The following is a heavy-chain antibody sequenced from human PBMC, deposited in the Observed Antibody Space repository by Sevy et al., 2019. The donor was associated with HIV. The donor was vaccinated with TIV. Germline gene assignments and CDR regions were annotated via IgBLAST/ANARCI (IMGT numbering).Heavy chain of an antibody. CDR3: ARGEQWLVEGGWFDP. CDR1: GGSISSYY. D-gene: IGHD6-19*01. CDR2: IYYSGST. V-gene: IGHV4-59*01. J-gene: IGHJ5*02. Sequence: SETLSLTCTVSGGSISSYYWSWIRQPPGKGLEWIGYIYYSGSTNYNPSLKSRVTISVGTSKNQFSLKLSSVTAADTAVYYCARGEQWLVEGGWFDPWGQGTLVTVSS.